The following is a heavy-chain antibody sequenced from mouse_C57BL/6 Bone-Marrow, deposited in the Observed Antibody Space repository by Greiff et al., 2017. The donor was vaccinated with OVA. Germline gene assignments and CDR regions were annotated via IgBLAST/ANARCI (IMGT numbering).Heavy chain of an antibody. CDR1: GYTFTDYY. Sequence: VQLQQSGPELVKPGASVKISCKASGYTFTDYYMNWVKQSHGKSLEWIGDINPNNGGTSYNQKFKGKATLTVDKSSSTAYMELRSLTSEDSAVYYCARGGSSYDYWGQGTLVTVSA. CDR3: ARGGSSYDY. J-gene: IGHJ3*01. V-gene: IGHV1-26*01. D-gene: IGHD1-1*01. CDR2: INPNNGGT.